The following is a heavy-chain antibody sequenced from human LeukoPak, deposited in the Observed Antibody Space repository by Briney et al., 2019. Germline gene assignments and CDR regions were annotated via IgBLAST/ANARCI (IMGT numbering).Heavy chain of an antibody. Sequence: SETLSLTCNVSGVSVSTSHWNWIRQRPGKGLEWIGCLSYTGKTDYNPSLKSRVSILLGSSNNHFSLKLTSVTAADTAVYYCSEGYFEPFDHWGQGILVTVSS. J-gene: IGHJ4*02. CDR2: LSYTGKT. CDR3: SEGYFEPFDH. CDR1: GVSVSTSH. D-gene: IGHD2/OR15-2a*01. V-gene: IGHV4-59*02.